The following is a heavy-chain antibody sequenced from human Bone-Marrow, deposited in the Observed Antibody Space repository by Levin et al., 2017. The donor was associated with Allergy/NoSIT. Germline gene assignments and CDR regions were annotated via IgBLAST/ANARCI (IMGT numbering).Heavy chain of an antibody. CDR2: IDPSGGAT. Sequence: ASVKVSCNTSGYVFATHYMHWVRQAPRQGLEWMGLIDPSGGATTYAQNFQGRVTVTRDASTATVYLELTNLTSEDTGIYYCTRDNRMPVGGTGWFDPWGQGTLVTVFS. CDR3: TRDNRMPVGGTGWFDP. V-gene: IGHV1-46*03. CDR1: GYVFATHY. D-gene: IGHD4-23*01. J-gene: IGHJ5*02.